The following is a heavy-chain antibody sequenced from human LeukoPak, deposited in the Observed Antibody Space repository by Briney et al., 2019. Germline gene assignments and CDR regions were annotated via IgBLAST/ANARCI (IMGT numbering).Heavy chain of an antibody. CDR1: GGSFSGYY. CDR2: INHSGST. D-gene: IGHD3-22*01. CDR3: ARVSDSSGYYLFDY. V-gene: IGHV4-34*01. J-gene: IGHJ4*02. Sequence: SETLSLTCAVYGGSFSGYYWSWIRQPPGRGLEWIGEINHSGSTNYNPSLKSRVTVSVVTSKNQFSLKLSSVTAADTAVYYCARVSDSSGYYLFDYWGQGTLVTVSS.